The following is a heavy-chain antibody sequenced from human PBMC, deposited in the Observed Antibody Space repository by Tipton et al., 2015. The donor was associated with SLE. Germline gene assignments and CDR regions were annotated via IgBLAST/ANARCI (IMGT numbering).Heavy chain of an antibody. V-gene: IGHV4-38-2*01. Sequence: TLSLTCVVSGYSISSGYFWGWIRQPPGKELEWIGRLSLSDKNNYNPSLQSRVTMSVDTSKSQFSLEVRSVTATDTAVYFCAGSKVTTARDSFDIWGPGTVVVVSP. D-gene: IGHD4-17*01. CDR3: AGSKVTTARDSFDI. CDR2: LSLSDKN. CDR1: GYSISSGYF. J-gene: IGHJ3*02.